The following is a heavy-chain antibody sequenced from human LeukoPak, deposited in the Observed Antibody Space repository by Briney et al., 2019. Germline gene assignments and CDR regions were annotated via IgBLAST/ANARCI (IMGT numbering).Heavy chain of an antibody. CDR2: ISVFYGHT. V-gene: IGHV1-18*01. Sequence: ASVKVSCKASGGTFSSYAISWVRQAPGQGLEWMGWISVFYGHTNYSQNFQGRLTMTTHTSTSTAYLELRSLRSDDTAVYYCVREVSAANAGYMDVWGTGTTVTVSS. D-gene: IGHD6-13*01. CDR1: GGTFSSYA. J-gene: IGHJ6*03. CDR3: VREVSAANAGYMDV.